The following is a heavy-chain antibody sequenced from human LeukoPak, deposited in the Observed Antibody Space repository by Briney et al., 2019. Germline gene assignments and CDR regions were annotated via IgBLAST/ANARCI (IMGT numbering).Heavy chain of an antibody. Sequence: SETLSLTCTVSGGSISSYYWSWIRQPPGKGLEWIGYIYYSGSTNYNPSLKSRVTISVDTSKNQFSLKLSSVTAADTAVYYCARVDGRGGFDYWGQGTLVTVSS. D-gene: IGHD1-26*01. CDR2: IYYSGST. V-gene: IGHV4-59*01. CDR1: GGSISSYY. J-gene: IGHJ4*02. CDR3: ARVDGRGGFDY.